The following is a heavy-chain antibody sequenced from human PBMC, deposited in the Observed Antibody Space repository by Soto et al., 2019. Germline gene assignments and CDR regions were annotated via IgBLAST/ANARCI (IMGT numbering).Heavy chain of an antibody. J-gene: IGHJ4*02. D-gene: IGHD3-3*01. CDR1: GGSISSYY. V-gene: IGHV4-59*01. Sequence: SETLSLTCPVSGGSISSYYWSWIRQPPGKGLEWIGYIYYSGSTNYNPSLKSRVTISVDTSKNQFSLKLSSVTAADTAVYYCVRVGFWSGYQEYYFDYWGQGTLVTVSS. CDR2: IYYSGST. CDR3: VRVGFWSGYQEYYFDY.